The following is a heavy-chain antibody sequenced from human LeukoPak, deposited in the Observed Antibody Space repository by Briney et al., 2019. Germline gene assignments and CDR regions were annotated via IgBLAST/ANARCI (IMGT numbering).Heavy chain of an antibody. CDR2: VDHTGST. CDR1: DDSITMYY. V-gene: IGHV4-59*01. J-gene: IGHJ6*03. D-gene: IGHD1-1*01. CDR3: ARGRVSSSTWYSTYYYYFYMDV. Sequence: SETLSLTCTVSDDSITMYYWTWIRQPPGKGLEWIGYVDHTGSTNFNPSLNGRVSISRNTSKNLFSLRLRSVTAADTAVYFCARGRVSSSTWYSTYYYYFYMDVWGKGTTVTVSS.